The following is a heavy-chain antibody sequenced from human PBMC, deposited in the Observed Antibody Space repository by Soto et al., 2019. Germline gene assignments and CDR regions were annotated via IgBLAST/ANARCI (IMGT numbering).Heavy chain of an antibody. CDR2: ISAYNGNT. D-gene: IGHD2-15*01. CDR3: ARGRTPIDP. J-gene: IGHJ5*02. Sequence: QVHLVQSGAEVKKPGASVKVSCTASGYTFTNFGISWVRQAPGQGLEWMGWISAYNGNTNYAQKFQGRVTMTTDTTTSTAYLELRSLRSDDTAAYYCARGRTPIDPWGQGTLVTVSS. CDR1: GYTFTNFG. V-gene: IGHV1-18*01.